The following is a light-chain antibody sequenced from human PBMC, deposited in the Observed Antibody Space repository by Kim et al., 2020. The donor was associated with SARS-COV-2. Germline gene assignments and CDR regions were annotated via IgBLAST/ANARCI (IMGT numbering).Light chain of an antibody. CDR1: STNIGSNT. CDR3: AAWDDSLNGYV. CDR2: SNN. J-gene: IGLJ1*01. Sequence: EWVTIECSGGSTNIGSNTVNWCRQLPGTAPNLLSYSNNQRPSGVPDRFSSSKSGTSASLAISGIQSEDEAEYYCAAWDDSLNGYVFGTGTKVTVL. V-gene: IGLV1-44*01.